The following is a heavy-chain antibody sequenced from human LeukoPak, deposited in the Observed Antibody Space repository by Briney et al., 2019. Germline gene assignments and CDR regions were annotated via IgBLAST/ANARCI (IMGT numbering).Heavy chain of an antibody. CDR2: ISGSGGST. D-gene: IGHD5-18*01. CDR3: AKGLIRGYSYGYFDY. J-gene: IGHJ4*02. V-gene: IGHV3-23*01. Sequence: PGGSLRLSCAASGFTFSSYAMSWVRQAPGKGLEWVSAISGSGGSTYYADSVKGRFTISRDNSKNTLYLQMNSLRTEDTAVYYCAKGLIRGYSYGYFDYWGQGTLVTVSS. CDR1: GFTFSSYA.